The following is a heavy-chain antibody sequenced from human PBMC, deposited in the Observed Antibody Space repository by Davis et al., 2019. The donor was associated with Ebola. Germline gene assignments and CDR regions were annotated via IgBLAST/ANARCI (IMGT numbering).Heavy chain of an antibody. CDR1: GFTFSSYW. D-gene: IGHD2-15*01. J-gene: IGHJ6*03. CDR2: INSDGSST. Sequence: GESLKISCAASGFTFSSYWMHWVRQAPGKGLVWVSRINSDGSSTSYADSVKGRFTISRDNAKNTLYLQMNSLRAEDTAVYYCARPHKGGSYYYYYMDVWGKGTTVTVSS. CDR3: ARPHKGGSYYYYYMDV. V-gene: IGHV3-74*01.